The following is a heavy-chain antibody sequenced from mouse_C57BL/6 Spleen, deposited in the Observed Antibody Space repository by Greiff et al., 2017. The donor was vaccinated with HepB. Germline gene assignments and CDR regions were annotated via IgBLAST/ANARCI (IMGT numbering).Heavy chain of an antibody. J-gene: IGHJ4*01. CDR1: GYSITSGYY. CDR2: ISYDGSN. D-gene: IGHD1-1*01. CDR3: ANGYYGSSYQDAMDY. Sequence: EVKLQESGPGLVKPSQSLSLTCSVTGYSITSGYYWNWIRQFPGNKLEWMGYISYDGSNNYNPSLKNRISITRDTSKNQFFLKLNSVTTEDTATYYCANGYYGSSYQDAMDYWGQGTSVTVSS. V-gene: IGHV3-6*01.